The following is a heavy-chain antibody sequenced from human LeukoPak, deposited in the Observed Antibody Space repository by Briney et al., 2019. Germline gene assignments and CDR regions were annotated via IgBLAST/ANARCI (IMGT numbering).Heavy chain of an antibody. CDR2: IYYSGST. Sequence: PSETLSLTCTVSGGSISTYYWSWIRQPPGKGLEWIGYIYYSGSTNYNPSLKSRVTISVDTSKNQFSLKLTSVTAADTAVYYCARHEHRGFDYWGQGTLVTVSS. D-gene: IGHD1/OR15-1a*01. V-gene: IGHV4-59*08. CDR1: GGSISTYY. J-gene: IGHJ4*02. CDR3: ARHEHRGFDY.